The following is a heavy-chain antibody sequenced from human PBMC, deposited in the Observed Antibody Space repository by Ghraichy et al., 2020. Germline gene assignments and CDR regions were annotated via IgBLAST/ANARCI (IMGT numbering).Heavy chain of an antibody. V-gene: IGHV3-23*01. CDR1: GFTFSRYA. CDR2: IYDSGGST. J-gene: IGHJ2*01. CDR3: AKDIHYYGSGSPWYFDL. D-gene: IGHD3-10*01. Sequence: GGSLRLSCAASGFTFSRYAMTWVRQAPGKGLEWVSSIYDSGGSTYYADSVKGRFTISRDNYKNTLYLQMNSLRAEDTAIYYCAKDIHYYGSGSPWYFDLWGRGTLVTVSS.